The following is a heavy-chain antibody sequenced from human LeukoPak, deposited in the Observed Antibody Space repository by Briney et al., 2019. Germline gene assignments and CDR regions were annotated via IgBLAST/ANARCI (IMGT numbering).Heavy chain of an antibody. CDR1: GYTFTTYG. CDR3: ARVKARSGSYSLDY. J-gene: IGHJ4*02. V-gene: IGHV1-18*01. D-gene: IGHD1-26*01. Sequence: GASVKVSCKSSGYTFTTYGIIWVRQAPGQGLEWMGWISAHNGDTNYAQRLQGRVTMTTDTSTSTAYMELRSLRSDDTAVYYCARVKARSGSYSLDYWGQGTLVTVSS. CDR2: ISAHNGDT.